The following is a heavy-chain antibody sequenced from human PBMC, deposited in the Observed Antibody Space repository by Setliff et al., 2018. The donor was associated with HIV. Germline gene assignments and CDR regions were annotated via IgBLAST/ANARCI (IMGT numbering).Heavy chain of an antibody. CDR1: GVSISGPIGITYY. D-gene: IGHD5-18*01. V-gene: IGHV4-39*07. CDR2: IHYSRGS. CDR3: ARRWGIRGYSS. Sequence: SETLSLTCSVSGVSISGPIGITYYWDWLRQPPGKGLEWIGNIHYSRGSSYNPSLKSRVTISVDTSKNQFSLKLYSVTAADTSVYYCARRWGIRGYSSWGQGTLVTVSS. J-gene: IGHJ5*02.